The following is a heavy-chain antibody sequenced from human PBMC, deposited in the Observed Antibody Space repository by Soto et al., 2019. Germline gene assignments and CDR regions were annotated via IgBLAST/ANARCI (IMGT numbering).Heavy chain of an antibody. CDR3: ARDPVDTAMVSPGFCDY. CDR2: INPSGGST. CDR1: GGTFSSYT. D-gene: IGHD5-18*01. J-gene: IGHJ4*02. Sequence: ASVKVSCKASGGTFSSYTISWVRQAPGQGLEWMGIINPSGGSTSYAQKFQGRVTMTRDTSTSTVYMELSSLRSEDTAVYYCARDPVDTAMVSPGFCDYWGQGTLVTVSS. V-gene: IGHV1-46*01.